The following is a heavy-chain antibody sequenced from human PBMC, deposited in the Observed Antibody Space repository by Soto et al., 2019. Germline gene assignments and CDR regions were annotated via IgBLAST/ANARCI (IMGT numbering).Heavy chain of an antibody. D-gene: IGHD7-27*01. Sequence: QITLKESGPTLVKPTQTLTLTCTFSGFSLSTSGVGVGWIRQPPGKALEWLALIYWDDDKRYSPSLKSRLTITKDTSKNQVVLTMTNLDPVDTATYYCEHRRLCGPSSQQRGHWGWFAPWGQGTLVTVSS. J-gene: IGHJ5*02. CDR3: EHRRLCGPSSQQRGHWGWFAP. V-gene: IGHV2-5*02. CDR2: IYWDDDK. CDR1: GFSLSTSGVG.